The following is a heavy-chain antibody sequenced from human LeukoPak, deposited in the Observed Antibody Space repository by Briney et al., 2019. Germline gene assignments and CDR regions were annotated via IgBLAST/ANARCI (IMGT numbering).Heavy chain of an antibody. CDR3: ARSFIAAAGTISYFDY. CDR2: IIPIFGTA. J-gene: IGHJ4*02. Sequence: ASVKVSCKASGGTYSSYAISWVRQAPGQGLEWMGGIIPIFGTANYAQKFQGRVTITADKSTSTAYMELSSLRSEDTAVYYCARSFIAAAGTISYFDYCGQGTLVTVSS. D-gene: IGHD6-13*01. V-gene: IGHV1-69*06. CDR1: GGTYSSYA.